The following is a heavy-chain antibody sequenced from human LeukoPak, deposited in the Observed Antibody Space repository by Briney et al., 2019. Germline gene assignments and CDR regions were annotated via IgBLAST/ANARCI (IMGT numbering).Heavy chain of an antibody. CDR1: GDSFCTYS. CDR3: ARDRLPPGTHGAYYHIDV. CDR2: ITPMFGRK. Sequence: SVKVSCKGSGDSFCTYSVRRGRQAPGQGLEWMGGITPMFGRKDYAKQFRGRVTISAATSTNPAFVDLARLRADDPSVYFCARDRLPPGTHGAYYHIDVWGKGTTVIVSS. V-gene: IGHV1-69*06. J-gene: IGHJ6*03.